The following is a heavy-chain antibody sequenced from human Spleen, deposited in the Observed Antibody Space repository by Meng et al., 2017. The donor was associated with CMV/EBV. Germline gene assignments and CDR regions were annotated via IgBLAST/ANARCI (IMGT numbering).Heavy chain of an antibody. J-gene: IGHJ4*02. CDR1: GFTFGDYA. CDR2: IRSKAYGGTT. Sequence: GESLKISCTASGFTFGDYAMSWVRQAPGKGLEWVGFIRSKAYGGTTEYAASVKGRFTISRDDSKSIAYLQMNSLKTEDTAVYYCTRARGSYYAAFDYWGQGTLVTVSS. D-gene: IGHD1-26*01. CDR3: TRARGSYYAAFDY. V-gene: IGHV3-49*04.